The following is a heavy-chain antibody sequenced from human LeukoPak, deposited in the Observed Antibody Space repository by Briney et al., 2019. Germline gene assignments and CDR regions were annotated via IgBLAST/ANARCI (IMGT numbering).Heavy chain of an antibody. J-gene: IGHJ6*03. CDR3: ARGPYCSSTSCYRYYYYYMDV. CDR1: GYPISSGYY. Sequence: SETLSLTCTVSGYPISSGYYWGWIRQPPGKGLEWIGSIYHSGSTYYNPSLKSRVTISVDTSKNQYSLKLSSVTAADTAVYYCARGPYCSSTSCYRYYYYYMDVWGKGTTVTVSS. CDR2: IYHSGST. V-gene: IGHV4-38-2*02. D-gene: IGHD2-2*01.